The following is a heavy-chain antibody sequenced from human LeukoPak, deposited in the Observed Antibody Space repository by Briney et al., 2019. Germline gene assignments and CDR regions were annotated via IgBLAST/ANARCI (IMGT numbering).Heavy chain of an antibody. V-gene: IGHV3-30*18. CDR1: GFTFSSYG. CDR2: ISYDGSKK. J-gene: IGHJ4*02. D-gene: IGHD5-18*01. CDR3: TKDQNGYNYGPFDY. Sequence: GTSLRLSCGASGFTFSSYGMHWVRQAPGKGPEWVAHISYDGSKKYYADSLKGRFTISRDNSKNTLYLQMNSLRAEDTAVFYCTKDQNGYNYGPFDYWGQGTLVTVSS.